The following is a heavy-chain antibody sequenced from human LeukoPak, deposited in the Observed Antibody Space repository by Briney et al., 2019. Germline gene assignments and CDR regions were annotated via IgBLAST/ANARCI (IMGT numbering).Heavy chain of an antibody. D-gene: IGHD3-22*01. J-gene: IGHJ6*02. CDR2: INPNSGGT. CDR1: GYTFTGYY. CDR3: ARCQHSSGYYCYYGMDV. Sequence: ASVKVSCKASGYTFTGYYMHWVRQAPGQGLEWMGWINPNSGGTNYAQKFQGRVTMTRDTSISTAYMELSRLRSDDTAVYYCARCQHSSGYYCYYGMDVWGQGTTVTVPS. V-gene: IGHV1-2*02.